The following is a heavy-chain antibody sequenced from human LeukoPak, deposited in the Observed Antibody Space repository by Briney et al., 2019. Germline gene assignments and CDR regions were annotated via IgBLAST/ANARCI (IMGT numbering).Heavy chain of an antibody. J-gene: IGHJ4*02. D-gene: IGHD4-17*01. CDR1: GYTFTSYA. CDR3: ARDGDYYFDY. Sequence: SVKVSCKASGYTFTSYAMNWVRQAPGQGLEWMGGIIPIFGTANYAQKFQGRVTITADESTSTAYMELSSLRSEDTAVYYCARDGDYYFDYWGQGTLVTVSS. CDR2: IIPIFGTA. V-gene: IGHV1-69*13.